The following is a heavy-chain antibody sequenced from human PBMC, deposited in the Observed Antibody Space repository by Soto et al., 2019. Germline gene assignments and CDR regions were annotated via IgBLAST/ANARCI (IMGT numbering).Heavy chain of an antibody. CDR3: AKIISGPIAVGGTDFDY. Sequence: EVQLLESGGGLVQPGGSLRLSCAASGFTFSSYAMSWVRQAPGKGLEWVSAISGSGGSTYYADSVKGRFTISRDNSKNTLYMQRHSLRAEDTAVYYCAKIISGPIAVGGTDFDYWGQGTLVTVSS. CDR1: GFTFSSYA. D-gene: IGHD6-19*01. CDR2: ISGSGGST. V-gene: IGHV3-23*01. J-gene: IGHJ4*02.